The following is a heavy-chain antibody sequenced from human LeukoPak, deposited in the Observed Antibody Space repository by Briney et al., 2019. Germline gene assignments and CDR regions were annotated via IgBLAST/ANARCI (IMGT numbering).Heavy chain of an antibody. V-gene: IGHV3-21*01. CDR1: GFTFSSYS. D-gene: IGHD3-9*01. Sequence: GGTLSLSCAASGFTFSSYSMNWVRQAPGKGLEWVSSISSSSSYIYYADSVKGRFTISRDNAKNSLYLQMNSLRAEDTAVYYCARVALDYDILTGYHTLDYWGQGTLVTVSS. CDR2: ISSSSSYI. CDR3: ARVALDYDILTGYHTLDY. J-gene: IGHJ4*02.